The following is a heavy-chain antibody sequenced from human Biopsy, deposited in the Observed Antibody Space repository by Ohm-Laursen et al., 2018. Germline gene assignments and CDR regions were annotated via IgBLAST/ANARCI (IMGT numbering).Heavy chain of an antibody. D-gene: IGHD3-3*01. CDR2: VWYDGTNE. V-gene: IGHV3-33*06. CDR3: AKYTPTIFGVVGDDALDL. Sequence: SLRLSCTASGFTFGHYAMHWVRQAPGKGLEWISLVWYDGTNEDYADSVKGRFTISRDNSQNTLFLQMSSLRAEDTAVYYCAKYTPTIFGVVGDDALDLWGQGTMVTVSS. CDR1: GFTFGHYA. J-gene: IGHJ3*01.